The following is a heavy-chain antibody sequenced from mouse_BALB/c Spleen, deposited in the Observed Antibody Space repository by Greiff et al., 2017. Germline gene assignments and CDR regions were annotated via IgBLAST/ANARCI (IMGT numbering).Heavy chain of an antibody. CDR3: AGDSGYRYEGGAMDY. CDR1: GFTFSSYG. Sequence: EVQLVESGGGLVQPGGSLKLSCAASGFTFSSYGMSWVRQTPDKRLELVATINSNGGSTYYPDSVKGRFTISRDNAKNTLYLQMSSLKSEDTAMDYCAGDSGYRYEGGAMDYWGQGTSVTVSS. CDR2: INSNGGST. V-gene: IGHV5-6-3*01. D-gene: IGHD2-14*01. J-gene: IGHJ4*01.